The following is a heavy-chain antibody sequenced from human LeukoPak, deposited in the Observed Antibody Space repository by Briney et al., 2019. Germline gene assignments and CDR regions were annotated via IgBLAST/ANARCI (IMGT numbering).Heavy chain of an antibody. V-gene: IGHV1-2*02. CDR3: ARARYGWRFGKSQLGPLYFDY. D-gene: IGHD3-10*01. J-gene: IGHJ4*02. Sequence: ASVKVSCKASGYTFTGYYMHWVRQAPGQGLEWMGWINPNSGGINYAQKFQGRVTMTRDTSISTAYMELSRLRSDDTAVYYCARARYGWRFGKSQLGPLYFDYWGQGTLVTVSS. CDR2: INPNSGGI. CDR1: GYTFTGYY.